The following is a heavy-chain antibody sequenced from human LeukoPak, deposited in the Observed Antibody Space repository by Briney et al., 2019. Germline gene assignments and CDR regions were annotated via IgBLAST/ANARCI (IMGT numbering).Heavy chain of an antibody. D-gene: IGHD2-8*02. J-gene: IGHJ4*02. CDR3: ATYRQVLLPFES. V-gene: IGHV3-23*01. CDR2: IFPSGGEI. CDR1: GFTFSSDV. Sequence: GGSLRLSCAASGFTFSSDVMSWVRQPPGKGLEWVSSIFPSGGEIHYADSVRGRFTISRDNSKSTLSLQMNSLRAEDTAIYYCATYRQVLLPFESWGQGTLVTVSS.